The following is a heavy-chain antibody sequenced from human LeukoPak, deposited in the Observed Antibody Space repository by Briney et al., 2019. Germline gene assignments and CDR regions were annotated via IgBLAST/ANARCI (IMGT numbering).Heavy chain of an antibody. CDR3: ARALNPNYYDSSGNFDY. CDR2: IIPILGIA. CDR1: GGTFSSYA. J-gene: IGHJ4*02. D-gene: IGHD3-22*01. V-gene: IGHV1-69*04. Sequence: GASVKVSCKASGGTFSSYAISWVRQAPGQGLEWMGRIIPILGIANYAQKFQGRVTITADKSTSTAYMELSSLRSEDTAVYYCARALNPNYYDSSGNFDYWGQGTLVTVSS.